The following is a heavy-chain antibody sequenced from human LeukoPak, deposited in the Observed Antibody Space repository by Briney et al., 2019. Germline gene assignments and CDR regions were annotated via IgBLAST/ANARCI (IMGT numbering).Heavy chain of an antibody. CDR1: GFTVSSNY. Sequence: GGSLRLSCAASGFTVSSNYMSWVRQAPGKGLEWVSSIGASGGTTYYVDSVKGRFTISRDNSKYTLYLQMNSLRAEDTAVYYCAKILTAAGLDYWGQGTQLTVSS. CDR2: IGASGGTT. V-gene: IGHV3-23*01. D-gene: IGHD6-13*01. CDR3: AKILTAAGLDY. J-gene: IGHJ4*02.